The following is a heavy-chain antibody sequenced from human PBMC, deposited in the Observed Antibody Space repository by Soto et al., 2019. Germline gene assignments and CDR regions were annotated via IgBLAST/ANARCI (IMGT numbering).Heavy chain of an antibody. Sequence: GGSLRLSCAASGFTFSSYSMNWVRQAPGKGLERVSSISSSSSYIYYADSVKGRFTISRDNAENSLYLQMNSLRAEDTAVYYCARDIDYYDSSGYQDYWGQGSLVTVSS. V-gene: IGHV3-21*01. J-gene: IGHJ4*02. CDR2: ISSSSSYI. CDR1: GFTFSSYS. D-gene: IGHD3-22*01. CDR3: ARDIDYYDSSGYQDY.